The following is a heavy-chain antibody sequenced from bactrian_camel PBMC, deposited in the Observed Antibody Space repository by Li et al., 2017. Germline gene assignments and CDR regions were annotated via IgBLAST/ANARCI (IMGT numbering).Heavy chain of an antibody. CDR2: IAGDGRT. CDR1: GYTLPMN. J-gene: IGHJ4*01. V-gene: IGHV3S53*01. Sequence: VQLVESGGGSVQAGGSLRLSCVASGYTLPMNMGWFRRLPGQEREGVAAIAGDGRTGYADSVKGRFTIYKDNAKNTLYLQMHSLNPEDTAMYYCAAADPRPGVQCLFFLGFEYWGQGTQVTVS. CDR3: AAADPRPGVQCLFFLGFEY. D-gene: IGHD1*01.